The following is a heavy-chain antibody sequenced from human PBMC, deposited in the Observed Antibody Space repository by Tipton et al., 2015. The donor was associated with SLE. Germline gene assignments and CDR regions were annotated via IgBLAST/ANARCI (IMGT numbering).Heavy chain of an antibody. CDR3: ARGSRAAAGSFYDY. J-gene: IGHJ4*02. CDR2: IYTSGST. V-gene: IGHV4-61*02. CDR1: GGSISSGSYY. D-gene: IGHD6-13*01. Sequence: TLSPTCTVSGGSISSGSYYWSWIRQPAGKGLEWIGRIYTSGSTNYNPSLKSRVTISVDTSKNQFSLKLSSVTAADTAVYYCARGSRAAAGSFYDYWGQGTLVTVSS.